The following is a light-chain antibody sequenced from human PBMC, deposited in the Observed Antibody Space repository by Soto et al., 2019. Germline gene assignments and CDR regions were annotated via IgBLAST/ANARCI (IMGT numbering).Light chain of an antibody. CDR3: QHYKSYRT. Sequence: DIQITQPPSTLSGSVGDRITIACPASENINKWLAWYQQKPGKAPKFLMFDDSNLESGVPSRFSGSGSGTEFTLTISSLQPDDFATYYCQHYKSYRTFGQGPKVDIK. CDR1: ENINKW. CDR2: DDS. V-gene: IGKV1-5*01. J-gene: IGKJ1*01.